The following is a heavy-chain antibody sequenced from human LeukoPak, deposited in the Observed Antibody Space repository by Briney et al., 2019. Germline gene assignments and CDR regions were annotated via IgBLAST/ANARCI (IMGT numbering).Heavy chain of an antibody. J-gene: IGHJ4*02. D-gene: IGHD4-17*01. CDR3: AKARGGYGDWIDY. Sequence: GGSLRLSCAASGFTFSSYAMSWVRQAPGKGLEGVSAISGSGGSTYYADSVKGRFTISRDNSKNTLYLQMNSLRAEDTAVYYCAKARGGYGDWIDYWGQGTLVTVSS. V-gene: IGHV3-23*01. CDR1: GFTFSSYA. CDR2: ISGSGGST.